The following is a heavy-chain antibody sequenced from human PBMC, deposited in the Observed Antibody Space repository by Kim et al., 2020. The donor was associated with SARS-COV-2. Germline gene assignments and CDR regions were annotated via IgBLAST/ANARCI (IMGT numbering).Heavy chain of an antibody. CDR2: IYYSGST. J-gene: IGHJ3*02. Sequence: SETLSLTCTVSGGSISSSSYYWGWIRQPPGKGLEWIGSIYYSGSTYYNPSLKSRVTISVDTSKNQFSLKLSSVTAADTAVYYCARSGLVPAAIFRGLSAFDIWGQGTMVTVSS. CDR3: ARSGLVPAAIFRGLSAFDI. CDR1: GGSISSSSYY. V-gene: IGHV4-39*01. D-gene: IGHD2-2*01.